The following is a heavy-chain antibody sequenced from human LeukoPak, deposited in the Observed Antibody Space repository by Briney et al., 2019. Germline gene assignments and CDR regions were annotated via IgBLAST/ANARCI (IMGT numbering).Heavy chain of an antibody. CDR3: ATGRSGYFDS. CDR1: GFTFSNAW. CDR2: IQSNADGGTT. Sequence: GGSLRLSCAASGFTFSNAWMSWVRQAPGKGLEWVGRIQSNADGGTTVYTAPVKDRFTISSDDSENTVYLQMNSLKIEDTAVYHCATGRSGYFDSWGQGTLVFVSS. V-gene: IGHV3-15*01. J-gene: IGHJ4*02.